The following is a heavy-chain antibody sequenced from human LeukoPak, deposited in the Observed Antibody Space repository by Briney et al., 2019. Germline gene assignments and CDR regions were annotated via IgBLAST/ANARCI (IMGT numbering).Heavy chain of an antibody. CDR3: ARSDYYDSSGSIDY. CDR2: IRYNGNNQ. J-gene: IGHJ4*02. V-gene: IGHV3-30*02. CDR1: GFTFNNYG. D-gene: IGHD3-22*01. Sequence: GGSLRLSCAASGFTFNNYGMHWVRQAPGKGLEWVAFIRYNGNNQYYADSVKGRFTISRDNSKNTLYLQMNSLRAEDTAVYYCARSDYYDSSGSIDYWGQGTLVTVSS.